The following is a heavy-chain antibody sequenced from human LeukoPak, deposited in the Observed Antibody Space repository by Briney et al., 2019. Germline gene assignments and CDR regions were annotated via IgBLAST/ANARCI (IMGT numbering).Heavy chain of an antibody. CDR2: ISSSGSTI. CDR3: ARALHFWSGYYLVYYFDY. J-gene: IGHJ4*02. V-gene: IGHV3-48*03. CDR1: GFTFSSYE. Sequence: PGGSLRLSCAASGFTFSSYEMNWVRQAPGKGLEWVSYISSSGSTIYYADSVKGRFTISRDNHKDSLYLQMNSLRAEDTAVYYCARALHFWSGYYLVYYFDYWGQGTLVTVPS. D-gene: IGHD3-3*01.